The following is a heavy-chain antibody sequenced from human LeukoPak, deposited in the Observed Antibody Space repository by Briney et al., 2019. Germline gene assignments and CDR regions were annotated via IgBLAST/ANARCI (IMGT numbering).Heavy chain of an antibody. CDR3: ARRSVGCSSTSCYEYYFDY. CDR2: IYPGDSDT. CDR1: EYSFTSYW. V-gene: IGHV5-51*01. J-gene: IGHJ4*02. Sequence: GESLKISCKGSEYSFTSYWIGWVRQMPGKGLEWMGIIYPGDSDTRYSPSFQGQVTISADKSISTAYLQWSSLKASDTAMYYCARRSVGCSSTSCYEYYFDYWGQGTLVTVSS. D-gene: IGHD2-2*01.